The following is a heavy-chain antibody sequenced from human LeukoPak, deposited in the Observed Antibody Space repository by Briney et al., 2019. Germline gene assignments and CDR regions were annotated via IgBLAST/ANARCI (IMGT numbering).Heavy chain of an antibody. Sequence: SETLSLTCTVSGGSISSSSYYWGWIRQPPGKGLEWIGSIYYSGSTYYNPSLKSRVTISVDTSKNQFSLKLSSVTAADTAVYYCARSDYVWGSYRYTGSYFDYWGQGTLVTVSS. CDR1: GGSISSSSYY. V-gene: IGHV4-39*07. J-gene: IGHJ4*02. D-gene: IGHD3-16*02. CDR2: IYYSGST. CDR3: ARSDYVWGSYRYTGSYFDY.